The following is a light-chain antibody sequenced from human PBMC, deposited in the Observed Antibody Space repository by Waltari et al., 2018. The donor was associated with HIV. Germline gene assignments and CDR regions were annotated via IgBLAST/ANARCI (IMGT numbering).Light chain of an antibody. CDR3: QQYYSTPWT. CDR2: WAS. Sequence: DVVMTQSPDSLAVSLGERATINCKTSQRVLYSTNNKNYLAWYQQKPGQPPRLLIYWASSRKSGVPDRFSGSGSGTDFTLTISDLQAEDVAVYYCQQYYSTPWTFGQGTKVEV. CDR1: QRVLYSTNNKNY. J-gene: IGKJ1*01. V-gene: IGKV4-1*01.